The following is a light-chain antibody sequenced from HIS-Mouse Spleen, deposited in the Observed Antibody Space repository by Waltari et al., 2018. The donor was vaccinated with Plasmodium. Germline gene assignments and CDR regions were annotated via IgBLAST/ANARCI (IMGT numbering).Light chain of an antibody. CDR2: GAS. V-gene: IGKV3-15*01. CDR1: QSVSSN. J-gene: IGKJ3*01. CDR3: QKYNNWSLT. Sequence: EIVMTQSPATLSVSPGERAPLSCRASQSVSSNLAWYQKKPSQSPRLLIYGASTRATGSTAKFSGSGSGKEITLTISSLQYEDFAVYYCQKYNNWSLTFGPGTKVDIK.